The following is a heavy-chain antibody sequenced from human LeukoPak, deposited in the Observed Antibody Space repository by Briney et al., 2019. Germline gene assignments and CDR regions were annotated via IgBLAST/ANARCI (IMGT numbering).Heavy chain of an antibody. CDR3: ARELGGGYFDY. V-gene: IGHV1-46*01. J-gene: IGHJ4*02. CDR2: MKPSATT. D-gene: IGHD3-16*01. CDR1: GYTFTHYY. Sequence: ASERVSCKASGYTFTHYYMHWVRQAPGQGLEWMGVMKPSATTSFVQKFQGRVTLTRDTSTSTVYMELSSLRSEDTAVYDCARELGGGYFDYRGQGTLVTVSS.